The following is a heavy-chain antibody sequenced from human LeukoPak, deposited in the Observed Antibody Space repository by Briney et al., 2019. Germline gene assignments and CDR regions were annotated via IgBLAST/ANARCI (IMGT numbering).Heavy chain of an antibody. CDR2: IILIFGTA. CDR3: ASYIGACSGGSCYHWFDP. CDR1: GGTFSSYA. Sequence: SVKVSCKASGGTFSSYAISWVRQAPGQGLGWMGRIILIFGTANYAQKFQGRVTITTDESTSTAYMELSSLRSEDTAVYYCASYIGACSGGSCYHWFDPWGQGTLVTVSS. J-gene: IGHJ5*02. D-gene: IGHD2-15*01. V-gene: IGHV1-69*05.